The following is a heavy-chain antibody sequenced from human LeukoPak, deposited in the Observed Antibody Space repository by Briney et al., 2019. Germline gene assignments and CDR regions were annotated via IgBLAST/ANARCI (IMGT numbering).Heavy chain of an antibody. J-gene: IGHJ4*02. D-gene: IGHD1-26*01. CDR1: GFTFSSYA. CDR2: ISSSSSYI. Sequence: GGSLRLSCAASGFTFSSYAMSWVRQAPGKGLEWVSSISSSSSYIYYADSVKGRFTISRDNAKNSLYLQMNSLRAEDTAVYYCASVREWELRHPFDYWGQGTLVTVSS. CDR3: ASVREWELRHPFDY. V-gene: IGHV3-21*01.